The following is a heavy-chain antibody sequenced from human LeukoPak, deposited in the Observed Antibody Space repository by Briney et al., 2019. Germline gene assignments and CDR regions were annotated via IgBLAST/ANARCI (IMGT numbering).Heavy chain of an antibody. V-gene: IGHV3-7*01. CDR3: ARLLGTATIFDY. J-gene: IGHJ4*02. CDR2: INPDGSQK. D-gene: IGHD5-24*01. Sequence: PGGSLRLSCGASGFIFSRNWMSWVRQAPGKGLEWVANINPDGSQKYYVDSVKGRFTISRDNTKSSLYLQMNSLGAEDTAVYYCARLLGTATIFDYWGQGTLVTVSS. CDR1: GFIFSRNW.